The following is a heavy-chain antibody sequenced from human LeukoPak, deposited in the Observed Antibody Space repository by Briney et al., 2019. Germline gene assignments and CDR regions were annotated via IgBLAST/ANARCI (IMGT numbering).Heavy chain of an antibody. J-gene: IGHJ6*02. D-gene: IGHD2-15*01. Sequence: SVKVSCKASGGTFSSYAISWVRQAPGQGLEWMGGIIPIFGTANHAQKFQGRVTITADESTSTAYMELSSLRSDDTAVYYCASGEVGVVYRAGGRYYYYYHAMDVWGQGTTVTVSS. CDR1: GGTFSSYA. CDR2: IIPIFGTA. CDR3: ASGEVGVVYRAGGRYYYYYHAMDV. V-gene: IGHV1-69*13.